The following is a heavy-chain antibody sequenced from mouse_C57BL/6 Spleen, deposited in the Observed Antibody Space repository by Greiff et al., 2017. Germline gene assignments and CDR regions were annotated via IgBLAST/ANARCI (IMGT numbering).Heavy chain of an antibody. Sequence: QVQLQQSGTELVKPGASVKLSCKASGYTFTSYWMHWVKQRPGQGLEWIGNINPSNGGTNYNEKFKGKATLTVDKSSSTAYVQLSSLTSEDSAVYYCAIYGNYGGYAMDYWGQGTSVTVSS. J-gene: IGHJ4*01. V-gene: IGHV1-53*01. D-gene: IGHD2-1*01. CDR2: INPSNGGT. CDR1: GYTFTSYW. CDR3: AIYGNYGGYAMDY.